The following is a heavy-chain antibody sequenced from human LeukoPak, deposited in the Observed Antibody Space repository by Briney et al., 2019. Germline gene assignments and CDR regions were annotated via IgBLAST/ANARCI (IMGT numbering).Heavy chain of an antibody. V-gene: IGHV3-23*01. CDR1: GFTFSSYA. D-gene: IGHD1-26*01. J-gene: IGHJ4*02. Sequence: GGSLRLSCAASGFTFSSYAMSWVRQAPGKGLEWVSAITGSGGTTSYADSVKGRFTISRDNSKNTLYLQMNSLRAEDTAVYYCARDPSGPARFFDYWGQGTLVTVSS. CDR3: ARDPSGPARFFDY. CDR2: ITGSGGTT.